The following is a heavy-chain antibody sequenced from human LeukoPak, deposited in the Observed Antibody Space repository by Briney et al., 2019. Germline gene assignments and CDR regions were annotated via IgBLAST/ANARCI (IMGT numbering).Heavy chain of an antibody. CDR3: ATGYCSSTSCSDY. CDR1: GFTFDDYA. D-gene: IGHD2-2*01. CDR2: ISWNSGSI. V-gene: IGHV3-9*03. J-gene: IGHJ4*02. Sequence: PGRSLRLSCVASGFTFDDYAMHWVRQAPGKGLEWVSGISWNSGSIGYADSVKGRFTISRDNAKNSLYLQMNSLRAEDMALYYCATGYCSSTSCSDYWGQGTLVTVSP.